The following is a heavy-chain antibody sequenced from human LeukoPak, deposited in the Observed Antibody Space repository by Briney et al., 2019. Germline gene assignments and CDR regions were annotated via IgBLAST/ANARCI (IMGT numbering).Heavy chain of an antibody. Sequence: PSETLSLTCAVYGGSFSGYYWSWIRQPPGKGLEWIGEINHSGSTNYNPSLKSRVTISVDTSKNQFSLKLSSVTAADTAVYYCASTKYYYGSGSYYNRYYYGMDVWGQGTTVTVSS. D-gene: IGHD3-10*01. J-gene: IGHJ6*02. CDR2: INHSGST. CDR1: GGSFSGYY. CDR3: ASTKYYYGSGSYYNRYYYGMDV. V-gene: IGHV4-34*01.